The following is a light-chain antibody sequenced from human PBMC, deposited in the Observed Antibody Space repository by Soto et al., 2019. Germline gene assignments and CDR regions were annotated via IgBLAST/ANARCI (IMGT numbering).Light chain of an antibody. V-gene: IGKV3-20*01. CDR1: QTISSSY. CDR3: QHYDGART. CDR2: AAS. Sequence: EIVLTQSPHTLSLSPGERASLSCRTSQTISSSYFAWYQQKPGQSPRLLVYAASIRAPGIPDRFSGSGSGADFTLTISRLEPADFAVYYCQHYDGARTVGGGTRVESK. J-gene: IGKJ4*01.